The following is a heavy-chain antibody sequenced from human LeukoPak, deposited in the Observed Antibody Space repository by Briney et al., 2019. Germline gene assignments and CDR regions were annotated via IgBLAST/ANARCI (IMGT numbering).Heavy chain of an antibody. D-gene: IGHD2-2*02. V-gene: IGHV4-4*09. Sequence: SETLSLTCTVSGGSISSYYWSWIRQPPGKGLEWIGYIYTSGSTNYNPPLKSRVTISVDTSKNQFSLKLSSVTAADTAVYYCARQPAAIQLWFDPWGQGTLVTVSS. J-gene: IGHJ5*02. CDR3: ARQPAAIQLWFDP. CDR2: IYTSGST. CDR1: GGSISSYY.